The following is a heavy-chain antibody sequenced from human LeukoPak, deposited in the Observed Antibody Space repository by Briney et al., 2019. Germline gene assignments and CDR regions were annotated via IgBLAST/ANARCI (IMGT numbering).Heavy chain of an antibody. CDR1: GFTFSSYG. D-gene: IGHD3-16*01. Sequence: GGSLRLSCAASGFTFSSYGMHWVRQAPGKGLEWVANIKQDGSEKYYVDSVKGRFTISRDNAKNSLYLQMNSLRAEDTAVYYCATALEGGLVYWGQGTLVTVSS. CDR3: ATALEGGLVY. CDR2: IKQDGSEK. J-gene: IGHJ4*02. V-gene: IGHV3-7*01.